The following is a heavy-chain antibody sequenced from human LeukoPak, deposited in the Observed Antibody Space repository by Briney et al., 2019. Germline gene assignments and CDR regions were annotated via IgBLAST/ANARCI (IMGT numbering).Heavy chain of an antibody. V-gene: IGHV3-21*01. CDR3: ARDRLIAHFDL. CDR2: ISSSSSYI. J-gene: IGHJ2*01. CDR1: GFTFGSYS. D-gene: IGHD3-22*01. Sequence: PGGSLRLSCAASGFTFGSYSMNWVRQAPGKGLEWVSSISSSSSYIYYADSVKGRFTISRDNAKNSLYLQMNSLRAEDTAVYYCARDRLIAHFDLWGRGTLVTVSS.